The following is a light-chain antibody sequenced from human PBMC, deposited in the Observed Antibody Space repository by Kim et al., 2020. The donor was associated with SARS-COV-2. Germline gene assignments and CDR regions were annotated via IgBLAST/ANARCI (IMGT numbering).Light chain of an antibody. Sequence: CVSRGESATLAGGASQSVKNNLAWYQHRPGQAPRLIIYDTSTRATGVPARFSGGGSGTEFTLTISSLQSEDFAVYYCQQYDDWPAFGQGTKVDIK. CDR2: DTS. CDR3: QQYDDWPA. V-gene: IGKV3-15*01. CDR1: QSVKNN. J-gene: IGKJ1*01.